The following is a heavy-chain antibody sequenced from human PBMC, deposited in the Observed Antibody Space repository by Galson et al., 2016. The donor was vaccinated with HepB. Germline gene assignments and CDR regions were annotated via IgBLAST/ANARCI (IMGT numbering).Heavy chain of an antibody. J-gene: IGHJ6*03. CDR2: ISGSGGYT. D-gene: IGHD3-10*01. Sequence: SLRLSCAASGFTFTTYGMSWVRQAPGKGLEWVAFISGSGGYTNYADSVKGRFTISRDNSKNTGYLLMNSLRAEDTALYYCAKDGSQTAGYMDVWGTGTTVSVSS. CDR3: AKDGSQTAGYMDV. CDR1: GFTFTTYG. V-gene: IGHV3-23*01.